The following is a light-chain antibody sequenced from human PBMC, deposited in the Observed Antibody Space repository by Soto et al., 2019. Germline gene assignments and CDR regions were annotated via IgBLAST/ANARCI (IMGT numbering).Light chain of an antibody. V-gene: IGKV2-28*01. CDR2: LGS. CDR1: QSLLHSNGYNY. Sequence: DIVMTQSPLSLPVTPGEPASISCRSSQSLLHSNGYNYLDWYLQKPGQSPQLLIYLGSNRASGVPDRFSGSRSGTDFTLKISRVEAEDVGVYYCMQALQTLLTFGGGTKVEFK. J-gene: IGKJ4*01. CDR3: MQALQTLLT.